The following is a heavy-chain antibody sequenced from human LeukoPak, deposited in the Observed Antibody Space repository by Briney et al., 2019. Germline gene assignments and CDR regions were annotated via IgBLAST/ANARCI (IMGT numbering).Heavy chain of an antibody. CDR3: ARRLVDSGASQVSDD. CDR2: INDSGSV. J-gene: IGHJ4*02. CDR1: GESFSGYY. D-gene: IGHD2-15*01. Sequence: PSETLSLTCAVYGESFSGYYWRWIRQPPGKGLEWVGEINDSGSVNFNPSLKNRVTLSVDTPKNQFSLRLSSVAAADTAVYYCARRLVDSGASQVSDDWGQGTLVTVSS. V-gene: IGHV4-34*01.